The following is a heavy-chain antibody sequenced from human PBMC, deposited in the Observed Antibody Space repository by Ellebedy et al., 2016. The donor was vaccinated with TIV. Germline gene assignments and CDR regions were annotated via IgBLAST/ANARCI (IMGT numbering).Heavy chain of an antibody. CDR2: IYNAGGT. V-gene: IGHV4-59*11. CDR3: AREDVRLITVDQFYYYMDV. CDR1: GGSITNHY. D-gene: IGHD6-25*01. J-gene: IGHJ6*03. Sequence: GSLRLSCTVSGGSITNHYWSWIRQAPGKGLEWIGYIYNAGGTNYSPSLRSRATISADTSNNQFSLRLRSVTAADTALYFCAREDVRLITVDQFYYYMDVWGTGTTVTVSS.